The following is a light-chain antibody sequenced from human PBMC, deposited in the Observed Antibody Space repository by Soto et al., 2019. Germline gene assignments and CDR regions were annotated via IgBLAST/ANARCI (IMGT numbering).Light chain of an antibody. Sequence: EIVMPQSPAPLSVSPGERAPLSCRASQTVGRYLAWYQQKPGQAPSLLIYGASTRATGIPARFSGSGSGTEFTLTISSLQSEDFAVYYCQQYNNWPPWTFGQGTKVEIK. CDR3: QQYNNWPPWT. J-gene: IGKJ1*01. V-gene: IGKV3-15*01. CDR2: GAS. CDR1: QTVGRY.